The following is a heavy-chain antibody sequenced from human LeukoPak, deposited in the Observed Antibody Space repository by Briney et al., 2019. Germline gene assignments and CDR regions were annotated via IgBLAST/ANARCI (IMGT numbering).Heavy chain of an antibody. D-gene: IGHD5-24*01. Sequence: ASVKVSCKASGYTFTRYYMHWVRQAPGQGREWMGIIDPSGGSTSYAQNFQGGITMTRDATTSTVYLELNSLRSEDTAVYYCARDFGEMPNYWGQGTLVTVSS. CDR2: IDPSGGST. CDR1: GYTFTRYY. V-gene: IGHV1-46*01. CDR3: ARDFGEMPNY. J-gene: IGHJ4*02.